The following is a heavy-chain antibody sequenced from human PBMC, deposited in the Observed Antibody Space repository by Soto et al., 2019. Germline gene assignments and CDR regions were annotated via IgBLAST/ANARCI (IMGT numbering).Heavy chain of an antibody. V-gene: IGHV4-39*01. Sequence: QLQLQESGPGLVKPSETLSLTCTVSGGSISSSSYYWGWIRQPPGKGLEWIGSIDYSGSTYYNPSLKSRVTISVDTSKNQFSLRLSSVTAADTAVYYCARQASDCSGGSCYRRLFDYWGQGTLVTVSS. D-gene: IGHD2-15*01. CDR1: GGSISSSSYY. CDR3: ARQASDCSGGSCYRRLFDY. CDR2: IDYSGST. J-gene: IGHJ4*02.